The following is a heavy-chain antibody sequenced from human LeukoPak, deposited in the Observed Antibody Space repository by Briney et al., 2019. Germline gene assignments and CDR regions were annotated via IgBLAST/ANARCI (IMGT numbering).Heavy chain of an antibody. D-gene: IGHD4-23*01. CDR3: ARAAHGSNAGLFDF. CDR1: GASLRGYY. Sequence: SESLSLTCSVSGASLRGYYWQWIRPPPGKRPGWIGHFYDSGTTNYNPTLRSRVTMSLDTSNNQFSLRLISVTAADTAVYFCARAAHGSNAGLFDFWGQGTLVTVSS. J-gene: IGHJ4*02. V-gene: IGHV4-59*01. CDR2: FYDSGTT.